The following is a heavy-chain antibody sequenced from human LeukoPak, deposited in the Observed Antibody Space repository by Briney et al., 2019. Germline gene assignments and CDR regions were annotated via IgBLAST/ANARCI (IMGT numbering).Heavy chain of an antibody. D-gene: IGHD1-1*01. Sequence: GGSLRLSCTTSGFTFGDHAMSWVRQAPGKGLDGVGFIRSKAYGGTTEHAASVKGRLTISRNDSKSIAYMQMNSLKTEDTAVSYCTRGPTQQWVYYGMDVWGQGTTVIVSS. CDR3: TRGPTQQWVYYGMDV. CDR1: GFTFGDHA. CDR2: IRSKAYGGTT. V-gene: IGHV3-49*04. J-gene: IGHJ6*02.